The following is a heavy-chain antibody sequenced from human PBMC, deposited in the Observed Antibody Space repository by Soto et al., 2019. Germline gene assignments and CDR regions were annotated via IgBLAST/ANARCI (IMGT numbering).Heavy chain of an antibody. CDR3: VRDGLVSSARYYFDY. Sequence: SVKVSCKASGYTFTDCYIHWVRQAPGQGLEWMGWINPKSGGTNIAQRFKGRVNMTRDMSISTVYMEMNRLKSDDTAVYYCVRDGLVSSARYYFDYWGQGTLVTVSS. CDR1: GYTFTDCY. V-gene: IGHV1-2*02. D-gene: IGHD6-13*01. J-gene: IGHJ4*02. CDR2: INPKSGGT.